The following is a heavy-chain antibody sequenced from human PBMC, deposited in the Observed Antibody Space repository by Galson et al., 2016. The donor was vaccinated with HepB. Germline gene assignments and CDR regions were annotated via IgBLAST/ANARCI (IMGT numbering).Heavy chain of an antibody. J-gene: IGHJ1*01. V-gene: IGHV3-64D*06. CDR1: GLTFSLYA. CDR3: VKDFGRIVRAPAV. Sequence: SLRLSCAASGLTFSLYAMHWVRQAPGKGLEYVSTITKNGDDTYYADSVKGRFTISRDNSRATLFLQMSSLRPEDTAVYYCVKDFGRIVRAPAVWGQGTLVTVSS. D-gene: IGHD2/OR15-2a*01. CDR2: ITKNGDDT.